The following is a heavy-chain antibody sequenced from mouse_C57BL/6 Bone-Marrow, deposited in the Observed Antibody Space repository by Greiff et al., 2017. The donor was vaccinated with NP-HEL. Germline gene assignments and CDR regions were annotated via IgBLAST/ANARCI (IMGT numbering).Heavy chain of an antibody. V-gene: IGHV1-72*01. Sequence: QVQLQQPGAELVKPGASVKLSCKASGYTFTSYWMHWVKQRPGRGLEWIGRIDPTRGGTKYNEKFKSKATLTVDKPSSTAYMQLSSLTSEDSAVYYCARRIVTWYLDVWGTGTTVTVSS. J-gene: IGHJ1*03. CDR1: GYTFTSYW. CDR3: ARRIVTWYLDV. CDR2: IDPTRGGT. D-gene: IGHD2-12*01.